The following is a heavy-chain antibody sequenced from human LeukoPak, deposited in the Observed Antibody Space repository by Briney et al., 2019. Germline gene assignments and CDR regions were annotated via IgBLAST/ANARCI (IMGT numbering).Heavy chain of an antibody. CDR3: AKDRREQLAPYYFDY. CDR2: ISGSGGST. Sequence: GSLRLSCAASGFTFSSYAMSWVRQAPGKGLEWVSAISGSGGSTYYADSVKGRFTISRDNSKNTLYLQMNSLRAEDTAVYYCAKDRREQLAPYYFDYWGQGTLVTVSS. CDR1: GFTFSSYA. J-gene: IGHJ4*02. V-gene: IGHV3-23*01. D-gene: IGHD6-6*01.